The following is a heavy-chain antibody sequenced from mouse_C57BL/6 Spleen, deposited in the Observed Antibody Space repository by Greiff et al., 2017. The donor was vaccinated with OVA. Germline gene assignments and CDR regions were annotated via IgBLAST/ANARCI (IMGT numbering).Heavy chain of an antibody. CDR1: GFTFSDYY. CDR3: ARENYYGSSYGAMDY. D-gene: IGHD1-1*01. J-gene: IGHJ4*01. CDR2: ISNGGGST. V-gene: IGHV5-12*01. Sequence: EVMLVESGGGLVQPGGSLKLSCAASGFTFSDYYMYWVRQTPEKRLEWVAYISNGGGSTYYPDTVKGRFTISRDNAKNTLYLQMSRLKSEDTAMYYCARENYYGSSYGAMDYWGQGTSVTVSS.